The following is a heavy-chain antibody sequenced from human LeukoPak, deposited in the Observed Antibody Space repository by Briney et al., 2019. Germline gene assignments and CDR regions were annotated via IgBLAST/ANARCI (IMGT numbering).Heavy chain of an antibody. Sequence: GGSLRLSCAASGFTFSSYAMSWVRQAPGKGLEWVSYISSRSSIIHYADSVKGRFTISRDNAKNSLYLEMNGLRAEDTAMYYCARAVCSSISCYSFDSWGQGALVTVSS. CDR2: ISSRSSII. J-gene: IGHJ4*02. CDR3: ARAVCSSISCYSFDS. V-gene: IGHV3-48*01. CDR1: GFTFSSYA. D-gene: IGHD2-2*02.